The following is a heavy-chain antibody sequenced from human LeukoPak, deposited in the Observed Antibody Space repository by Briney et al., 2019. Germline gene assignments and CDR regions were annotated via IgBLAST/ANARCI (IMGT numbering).Heavy chain of an antibody. V-gene: IGHV4-59*08. CDR1: GGSFSGYY. Sequence: SETLSLTCAVYGGSFSGYYWSWIRQPPGKGPEWMGYIYYSGSTNYNPSLQSRVTISVDTSKNQFSLRLISVTAADSAVYYCARRGYYDGSGYNFFDQWGQGTPVTVTS. J-gene: IGHJ4*02. D-gene: IGHD3-22*01. CDR3: ARRGYYDGSGYNFFDQ. CDR2: IYYSGST.